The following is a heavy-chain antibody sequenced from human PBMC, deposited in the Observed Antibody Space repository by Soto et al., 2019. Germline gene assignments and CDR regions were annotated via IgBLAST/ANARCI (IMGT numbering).Heavy chain of an antibody. Sequence: SETLSLTCAVSGGSISSGGYSWSWIRQPPGKGLEWIGYIYHSGSTYYNPSLKSRVTISVDTSKNQFSLKLSSVTAADTAVYYCARVRRNYFDYWGQGTLVTVSS. CDR2: IYHSGST. CDR1: GGSISSGGYS. J-gene: IGHJ4*02. CDR3: ARVRRNYFDY. V-gene: IGHV4-30-2*05.